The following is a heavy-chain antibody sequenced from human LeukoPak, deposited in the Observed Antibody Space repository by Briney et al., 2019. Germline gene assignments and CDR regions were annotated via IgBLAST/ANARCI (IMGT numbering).Heavy chain of an antibody. D-gene: IGHD3-10*01. CDR2: IYTSGST. V-gene: IGHV4-4*07. Sequence: SETLSLTCTVSGGSISSYYWSWIRQPAGKGLEWIGRIYTSGSTNYNPSLKSRVTMSVDTSKNQFSLKLSSVTAADTAVYYCARGRSAKSITMVRGVPPDAFDIWGQGTMVTVSS. CDR1: GGSISSYY. J-gene: IGHJ3*02. CDR3: ARGRSAKSITMVRGVPPDAFDI.